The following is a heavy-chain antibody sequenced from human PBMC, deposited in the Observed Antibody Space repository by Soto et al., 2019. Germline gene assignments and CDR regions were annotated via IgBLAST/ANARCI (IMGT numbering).Heavy chain of an antibody. J-gene: IGHJ4*02. CDR1: GFTFSSYA. Sequence: GGSLRLSCAASGFTFSSYAMSWVRQAPGKGLKWVSALSASGATTYHADSVKGRFTISRDNSKNMLFLQINSLRDDDSAVYYCAKRPASIITFDYWGQGTPVTVSS. V-gene: IGHV3-23*01. D-gene: IGHD2-2*01. CDR3: AKRPASIITFDY. CDR2: LSASGATT.